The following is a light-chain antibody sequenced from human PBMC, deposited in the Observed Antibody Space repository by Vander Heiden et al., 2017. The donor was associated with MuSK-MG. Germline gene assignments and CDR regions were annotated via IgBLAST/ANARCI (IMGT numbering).Light chain of an antibody. CDR1: QSVRSN. CDR3: QQYNKWPRT. V-gene: IGKV3-15*01. J-gene: IGKJ2*01. CDR2: GAS. Sequence: EIVMTQSPVTLSVSPGERATLSCRASQSVRSNLAWYQQKPGQAPRLLIYGASTRATGIAARFSGSGSGTEFTLTISSLQSEDFAVYYCQQYNKWPRTFGQGTKLEIK.